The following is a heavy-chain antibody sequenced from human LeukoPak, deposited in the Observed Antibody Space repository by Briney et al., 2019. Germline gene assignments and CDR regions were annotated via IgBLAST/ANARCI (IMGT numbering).Heavy chain of an antibody. V-gene: IGHV1-2*02. CDR2: INPNSGGT. CDR3: ARGLYSSSWFDDPYNWFDP. Sequence: ASVKVSCKASGYTFTGYYMHWVRQAPGQGLEWMGWINPNSGGTNYAQKFQGRVTMTRDTSISTAYMELSRLRSDDTAVYYCARGLYSSSWFDDPYNWFDPWGQGTLVTVSS. D-gene: IGHD6-13*01. J-gene: IGHJ5*02. CDR1: GYTFTGYY.